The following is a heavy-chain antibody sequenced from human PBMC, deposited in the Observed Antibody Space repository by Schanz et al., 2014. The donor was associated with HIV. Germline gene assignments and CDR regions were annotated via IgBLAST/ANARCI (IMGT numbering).Heavy chain of an antibody. D-gene: IGHD6-13*01. V-gene: IGHV3-30*18. CDR3: AKEEQQLGGVGGYHFDY. Sequence: QVQLVESGGGVVQPGRSLRLSCAASGFTFSSYGMHWVRQAPGKGLEWVAVISYDGSNKYYADSVKGRFTISRDISKNTLYLQMNSLRAEDTAVYYSAKEEQQLGGVGGYHFDYWGQGTLVTVSS. CDR1: GFTFSSYG. J-gene: IGHJ4*02. CDR2: ISYDGSNK.